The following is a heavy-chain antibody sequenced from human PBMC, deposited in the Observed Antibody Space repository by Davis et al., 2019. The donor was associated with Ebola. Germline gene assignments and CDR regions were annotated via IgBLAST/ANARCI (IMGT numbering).Heavy chain of an antibody. CDR2: IYYSGST. Sequence: MPSETLSLTCTVSGGSISSGDYYWSWIRQPPGKGLEWIGYIYYSGSTYYNPSLKSRVTISVDTSKNQFSLKLSSVTAADTAVYYCARENTLGWYVYWGQGTLVTVSS. CDR1: GGSISSGDYY. CDR3: ARENTLGWYVY. V-gene: IGHV4-30-4*02. D-gene: IGHD6-19*01. J-gene: IGHJ4*02.